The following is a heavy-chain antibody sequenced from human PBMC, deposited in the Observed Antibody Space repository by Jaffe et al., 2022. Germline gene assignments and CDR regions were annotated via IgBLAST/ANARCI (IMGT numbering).Heavy chain of an antibody. CDR3: TRGPWWGTLGEVDY. V-gene: IGHV3-49*04. CDR1: GFTFGDYA. D-gene: IGHD2-15*01. Sequence: EVQLVESGGGLVQPGRSLRLSCTASGFTFGDYAMSWVRQAPGKGLEWVGFIRSKAYGGTTEYAASVKGRFTISRDDSKSIAYLQMNSLKTEDTAVYYCTRGPWWGTLGEVDYWGQGTLVTVSS. CDR2: IRSKAYGGTT. J-gene: IGHJ4*02.